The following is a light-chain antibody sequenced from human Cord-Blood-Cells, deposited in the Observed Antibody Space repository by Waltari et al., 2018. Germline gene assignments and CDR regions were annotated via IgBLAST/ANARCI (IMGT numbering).Light chain of an antibody. Sequence: QSALTQPPSVSWSPGQSFIISRTGTSRPVGSDTRSSWYQQPPGTAPKLMIYEVSHRPSGVPERFSGSKSGNTASLTISGLQAEDEADYYCSSYTSSSTYVFGTGTKVTVL. CDR2: EVS. CDR1: SRPVGSDTR. V-gene: IGLV2-18*02. CDR3: SSYTSSSTYV. J-gene: IGLJ1*01.